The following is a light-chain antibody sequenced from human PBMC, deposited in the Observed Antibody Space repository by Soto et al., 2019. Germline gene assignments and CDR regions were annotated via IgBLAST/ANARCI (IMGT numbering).Light chain of an antibody. V-gene: IGLV2-14*01. CDR2: DVS. Sequence: QSALTQPVSVSGSPGQSITISCTGTSSDVGGYNYVSWYQQHPGKAPKLMIYDVSNRPSGVSNRFSGSKSGNTASLTISGLQAEDEADYYCSSYTSSSTRVFGGGTKRTVL. CDR3: SSYTSSSTRV. J-gene: IGLJ2*01. CDR1: SSDVGGYNY.